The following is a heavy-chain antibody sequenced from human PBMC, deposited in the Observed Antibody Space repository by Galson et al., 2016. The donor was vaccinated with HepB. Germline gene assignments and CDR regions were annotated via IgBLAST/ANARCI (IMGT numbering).Heavy chain of an antibody. D-gene: IGHD2-15*01. V-gene: IGHV3-48*01. J-gene: IGHJ3*01. CDR2: SDTTSTTT. CDR1: GFSFNIFR. CDR3: ARDRGYCTGGNCYRFFDF. Sequence: SLRLSCAASGFSFNIFRVSWVRQAPGKGLEWISYSDTTSTTTYYAESVRGRFTISRDNAKGLAHLQLNSLRVDDTAVYYCARDRGYCTGGNCYRFFDFWGQGIMVTVSS.